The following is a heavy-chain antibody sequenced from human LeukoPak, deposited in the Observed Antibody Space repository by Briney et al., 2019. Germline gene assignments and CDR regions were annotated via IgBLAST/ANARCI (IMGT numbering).Heavy chain of an antibody. V-gene: IGHV4-34*01. CDR1: GGSFSGYY. D-gene: IGHD6-19*01. CDR3: ARGSPSSGWYSSYYYYMDV. CDR2: INHSGST. J-gene: IGHJ6*03. Sequence: SETLSLTCAVYGGSFSGYYWSWIRQPPRKGLDWIGEINHSGSTNYNPSLKSRVTISVDTSKNQFSLKLSSVTAADTAVYYCARGSPSSGWYSSYYYYMDVWGKGTTVTVSS.